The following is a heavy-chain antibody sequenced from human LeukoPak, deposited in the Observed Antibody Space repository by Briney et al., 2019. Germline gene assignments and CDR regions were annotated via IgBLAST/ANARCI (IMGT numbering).Heavy chain of an antibody. D-gene: IGHD6-19*01. V-gene: IGHV3-30*18. CDR3: AKDVYSSGPYYFDC. CDR1: GFTFSSYG. J-gene: IGHJ4*02. CDR2: ISYDGGNK. Sequence: GGSLRLSCAASGFTFSSYGMHWVRQAPGKGLEWVAVISYDGGNKYYADSVKGRFTISRDNSKNTLYLQMNSVSAEDTAEYYCAKDVYSSGPYYFDCWGQGTLVTFSS.